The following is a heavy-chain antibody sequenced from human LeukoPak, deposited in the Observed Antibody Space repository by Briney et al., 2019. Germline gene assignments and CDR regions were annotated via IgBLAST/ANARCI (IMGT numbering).Heavy chain of an antibody. Sequence: GGSLRLSCAASGFTFSTSGMNWVRQVPGKGLEWVSYISSSSSSVSYADSVKGRFTISSDNAKNSLYLQVNSLRAEDTAVYYCARGGAARPDYWGQGTLVTVSS. J-gene: IGHJ4*02. V-gene: IGHV3-48*01. CDR1: GFTFSTSG. CDR3: ARGGAARPDY. D-gene: IGHD6-6*01. CDR2: ISSSSSSV.